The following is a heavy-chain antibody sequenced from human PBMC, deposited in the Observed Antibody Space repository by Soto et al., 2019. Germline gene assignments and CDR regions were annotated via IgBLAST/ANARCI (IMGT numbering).Heavy chain of an antibody. Sequence: ASVKVSCKVSGYTLTELSMHWVRQAPGKGLEWMGGFDPEDGETIYAQKFQGRVTMTEDTSTDTAYMELSSLRSEDTAVYYCATGEEYSSSYSDAFGILGQGTMVTVSS. CDR3: ATGEEYSSSYSDAFGI. CDR1: GYTLTELS. J-gene: IGHJ3*02. CDR2: FDPEDGET. V-gene: IGHV1-24*01. D-gene: IGHD6-13*01.